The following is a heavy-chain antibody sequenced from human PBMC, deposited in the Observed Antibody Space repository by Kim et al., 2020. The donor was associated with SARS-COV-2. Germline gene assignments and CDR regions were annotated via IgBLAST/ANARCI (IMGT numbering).Heavy chain of an antibody. CDR3: ARTYYYDSSELYFDY. V-gene: IGHV4-59*01. D-gene: IGHD3-22*01. Sequence: PSLKRRVAISVDTSKNQFSLKLSSVTAADTAVYYCARTYYYDSSELYFDYWGQGTLVTVSS. J-gene: IGHJ4*02.